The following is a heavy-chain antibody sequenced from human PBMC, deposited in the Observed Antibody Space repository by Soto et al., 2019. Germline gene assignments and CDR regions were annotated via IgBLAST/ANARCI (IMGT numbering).Heavy chain of an antibody. Sequence: SETLSLTCTVSGGSISSYYWSWIRQPPGKGLEWIGYIYYSGSTNYNPSLKSRVTISVDTSKNQFSLKLNSVTAADTAVYYCARVVVVVPADSKYFDYWGQGSLVTVSS. CDR3: ARVVVVVPADSKYFDY. J-gene: IGHJ4*02. CDR1: GGSISSYY. CDR2: IYYSGST. V-gene: IGHV4-59*01. D-gene: IGHD2-2*01.